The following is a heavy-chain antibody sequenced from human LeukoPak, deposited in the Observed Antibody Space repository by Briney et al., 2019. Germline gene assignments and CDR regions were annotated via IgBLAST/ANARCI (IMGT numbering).Heavy chain of an antibody. V-gene: IGHV3-48*04. CDR3: ARDGYCSGGTCYSAVDY. CDR2: ISSSSSTI. Sequence: GGSLRLSCAASGFTFSTSSMNWVRQAPQKGLEWVSYISSSSSTIYYADSVKGRFTISRDNAKNSLYLQINSLRAEDTAVYYCARDGYCSGGTCYSAVDYWGQEPWSPSPQ. D-gene: IGHD2-15*01. CDR1: GFTFSTSS. J-gene: IGHJ4*01.